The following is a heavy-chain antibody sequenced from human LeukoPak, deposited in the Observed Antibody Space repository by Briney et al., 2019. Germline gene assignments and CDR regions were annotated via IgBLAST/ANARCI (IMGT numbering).Heavy chain of an antibody. D-gene: IGHD6-19*01. CDR3: ARVEYSSGWYTGNYYYYYYMDV. Sequence: ASVKVSCKASGYTFTGYYMHWVRQAPGQGLEWMGWINTNTGNPTYAQGFTGRFVFSLDTSVSTAYLQISSLKAEDTAVYYCARVEYSSGWYTGNYYYYYYMDVWGKGTTVTVSS. V-gene: IGHV7-4-1*02. CDR2: INTNTGNP. J-gene: IGHJ6*03. CDR1: GYTFTGYY.